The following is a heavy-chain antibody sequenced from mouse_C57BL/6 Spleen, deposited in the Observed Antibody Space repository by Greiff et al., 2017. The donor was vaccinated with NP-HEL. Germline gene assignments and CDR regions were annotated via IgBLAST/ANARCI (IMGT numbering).Heavy chain of an antibody. CDR1: GYTFTSYW. CDR3: AKVQLGRGDAMDY. CDR2: IYPGSGST. D-gene: IGHD4-1*02. J-gene: IGHJ4*01. V-gene: IGHV1-55*01. Sequence: VQLQQPGAELVKPGASVKMSCKASGYTFTSYWITWVKQRPGQGLEWIGDIYPGSGSTNYNEKFKSKATLTVDTSSSTAYMQLSSLTSEDSAVYYCAKVQLGRGDAMDYWGQGTSVTVSS.